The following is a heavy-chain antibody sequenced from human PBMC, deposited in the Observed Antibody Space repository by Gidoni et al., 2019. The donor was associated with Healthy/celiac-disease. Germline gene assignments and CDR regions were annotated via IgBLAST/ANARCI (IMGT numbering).Heavy chain of an antibody. Sequence: QVQLQQWGAGLLKPSETLSLTCAVYGGSFSGYYWSWIRQPPGKGLEWIGEINHSGSTNYNPSLKSRVTISVDTSKNQFSLKLSSVTAADTAVYYCARDVVPAASLDYWGQGTLVTVSS. CDR1: GGSFSGYY. D-gene: IGHD2-2*01. CDR3: ARDVVPAASLDY. V-gene: IGHV4-34*01. J-gene: IGHJ4*02. CDR2: INHSGST.